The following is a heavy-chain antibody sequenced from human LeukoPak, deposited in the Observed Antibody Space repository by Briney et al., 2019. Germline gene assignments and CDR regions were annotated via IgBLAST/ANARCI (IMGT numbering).Heavy chain of an antibody. Sequence: ASVKVSCKASGYTFTSYYMHWVRQAPGQGLEWMGIIDPSDGSISCAQKFQGRVTMTRDRSTSTVYMELSSLRSEDTAVYYCARSKKKFDYWGQGTLVTVSS. CDR3: ARSKKKFDY. CDR2: IDPSDGSI. J-gene: IGHJ4*02. CDR1: GYTFTSYY. V-gene: IGHV1-46*01.